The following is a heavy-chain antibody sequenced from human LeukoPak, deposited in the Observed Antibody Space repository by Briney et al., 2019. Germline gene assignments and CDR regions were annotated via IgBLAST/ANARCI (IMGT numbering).Heavy chain of an antibody. D-gene: IGHD2-2*01. CDR2: ISAYNGNT. Sequence: ASVKVSCKASGYTFTSYGISWVRQAPGQGLEWMGWISAYNGNTNYAQKLQGRVTMTTDTSTSTAYMELRSLRSGDTAVYYCARGRVVPAAIPHYYYYYGMDVWGQGTTVTVPS. CDR1: GYTFTSYG. J-gene: IGHJ6*02. V-gene: IGHV1-18*01. CDR3: ARGRVVPAAIPHYYYYYGMDV.